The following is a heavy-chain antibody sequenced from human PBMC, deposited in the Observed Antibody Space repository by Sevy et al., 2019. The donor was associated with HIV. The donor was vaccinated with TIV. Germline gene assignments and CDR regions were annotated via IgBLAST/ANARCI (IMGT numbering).Heavy chain of an antibody. CDR1: GFTFSSYA. CDR3: AKDPSSSWVSVSFDY. CDR2: ISGSGGST. Sequence: GGSLRLSCAASGFTFSSYAMSWVRQAPGKGLEWVSAISGSGGSTYYADSVKGRFTMSRDNSKNTLYLQMNSLRAEDTAVYYCAKDPSSSWVSVSFDYLGQGTLVTVSS. V-gene: IGHV3-23*01. D-gene: IGHD6-13*01. J-gene: IGHJ4*02.